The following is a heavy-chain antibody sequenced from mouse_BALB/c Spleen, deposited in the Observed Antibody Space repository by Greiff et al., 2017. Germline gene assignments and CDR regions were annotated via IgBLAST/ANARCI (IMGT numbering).Heavy chain of an antibody. D-gene: IGHD2-3*01. CDR1: GYTFTSYY. Sequence: VKLMESGPELVKPGASVKMSCKASGYTFTSYYIHWVKQRPGQGLEWIGWIYPGDGSTKYNEKFKGKTTLTADKSSSTAYMLLSSLTSEDSAIYFCALDGYYVDAMDYWGQGTSVTVSS. CDR3: ALDGYYVDAMDY. CDR2: IYPGDGST. J-gene: IGHJ4*01. V-gene: IGHV1S56*01.